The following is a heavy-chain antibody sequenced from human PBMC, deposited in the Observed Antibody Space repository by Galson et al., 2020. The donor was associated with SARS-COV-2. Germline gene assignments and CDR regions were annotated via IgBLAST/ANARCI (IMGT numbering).Heavy chain of an antibody. V-gene: IGHV1-69*13. CDR1: GGTFSSYA. CDR2: IIPIFGTA. J-gene: IGHJ6*03. CDR3: ARGGWGSSNSCYADGLAYGYYYMDV. Sequence: SVKVSCKASGGTFSSYAISWVRQAPGQGLEWMGGIIPIFGTANYAQKFQGRVTITADESTSTAYMELSSLRSEDTAVYYCARGGWGSSNSCYADGLAYGYYYMDVWGKGTTVTVSS. D-gene: IGHD2-2*01.